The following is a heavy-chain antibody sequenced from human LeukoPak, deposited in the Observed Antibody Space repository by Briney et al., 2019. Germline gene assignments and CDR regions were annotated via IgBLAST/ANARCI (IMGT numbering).Heavy chain of an antibody. CDR1: GGSFSGYY. CDR3: ARGLDGDYVGIDY. CDR2: INHSGGT. V-gene: IGHV4-34*01. D-gene: IGHD4-23*01. Sequence: SETLSLTCAVCGGSFSGYYWSWIRQPPGKGLEWIGEINHSGGTNYNPSLKSRVTISVDTSKNQFSLKLSSVTAADTAVYYCARGLDGDYVGIDYWGQGTLVTVSS. J-gene: IGHJ4*02.